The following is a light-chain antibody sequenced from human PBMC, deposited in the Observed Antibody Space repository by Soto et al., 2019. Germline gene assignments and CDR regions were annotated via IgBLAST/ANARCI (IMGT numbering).Light chain of an antibody. V-gene: IGKV1-33*01. CDR2: DAS. CDR3: QQYDSRPIT. J-gene: IGKJ5*01. CDR1: QDINIY. Sequence: IQLPQSPSSLFASVGDRVTITCQATQDINIYLNWYQQKPGKAPNLLIYDASNLEIGVPSRFSGSGSGTHFTFTISSLQTEDIGTYYCQQYDSRPITFGRGTRLEIK.